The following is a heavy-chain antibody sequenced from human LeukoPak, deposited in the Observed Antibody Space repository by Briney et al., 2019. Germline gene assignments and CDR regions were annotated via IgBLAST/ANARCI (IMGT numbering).Heavy chain of an antibody. D-gene: IGHD3-10*01. Sequence: PSETQSLTCAVYGGSFSGYYWSWIRQPPGKGLEWIGEINHSGSTNYNPSLKSRVTISVDTSKNQFSLKLSSVTAADTAVYYCARGLLWFGERTSYFDYWGQGTLVTVSS. CDR2: INHSGST. CDR1: GGSFSGYY. J-gene: IGHJ4*02. CDR3: ARGLLWFGERTSYFDY. V-gene: IGHV4-34*01.